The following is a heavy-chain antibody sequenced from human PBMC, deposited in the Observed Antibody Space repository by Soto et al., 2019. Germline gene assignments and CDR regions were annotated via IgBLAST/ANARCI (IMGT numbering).Heavy chain of an antibody. V-gene: IGHV3-9*01. J-gene: IGHJ5*02. D-gene: IGHD6-19*01. CDR3: AKDMQGGWYPVGNWFYP. Sequence: QSGGSLRLSCAASGFTFDDYAMHWVRQAPGKGLEWVSGISWNSGSIGYADSVKGRFTISRDNAKNSLYLQMNSLRAEDTALYYCAKDMQGGWYPVGNWFYPWGQGTLVTVSS. CDR1: GFTFDDYA. CDR2: ISWNSGSI.